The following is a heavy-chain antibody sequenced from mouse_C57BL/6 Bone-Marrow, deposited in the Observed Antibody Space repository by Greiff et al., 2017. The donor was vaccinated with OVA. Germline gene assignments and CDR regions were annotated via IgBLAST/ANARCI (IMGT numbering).Heavy chain of an antibody. CDR1: GFTFSSYA. V-gene: IGHV5-4*01. CDR3: ARGGVITTVVGDY. J-gene: IGHJ2*01. CDR2: ISDGGSYT. Sequence: EVQRVESGGGLVKPGGSLKLSCAASGFTFSSYAMSWVRQTPEKRLEWVATISDGGSYTYYPDNVKGRFTISRDNAKNNLYLQMSHLKSEDTAMYYCARGGVITTVVGDYWGTGTTLTVSS. D-gene: IGHD1-1*01.